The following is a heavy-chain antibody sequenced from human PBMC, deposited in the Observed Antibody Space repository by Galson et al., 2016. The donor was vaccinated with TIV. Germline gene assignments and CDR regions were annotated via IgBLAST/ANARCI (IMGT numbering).Heavy chain of an antibody. J-gene: IGHJ6*03. CDR1: GFTFDDYA. CDR2: INWNGVST. Sequence: SLRLSCAASGFTFDDYAMTWVRQVLGKGLEWVSGINWNGVSTDYAESVKGRFTISRDNAKNTLYLQMNSLRAEDTALYYCARDGVVDASMDYYYYYYLDVWGKGTTVTVSS. V-gene: IGHV3-20*04. CDR3: ARDGVVDASMDYYYYYYLDV. D-gene: IGHD5-18*01.